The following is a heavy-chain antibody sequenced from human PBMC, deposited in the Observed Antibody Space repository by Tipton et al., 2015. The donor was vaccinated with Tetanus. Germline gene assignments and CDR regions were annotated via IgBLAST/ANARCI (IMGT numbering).Heavy chain of an antibody. CDR3: ARDNRVPLRFGELLEFYYYYGMDV. V-gene: IGHV4-59*01. CDR2: IYYSGST. J-gene: IGHJ6*02. CDR1: GGSISGYS. D-gene: IGHD3-10*01. Sequence: TLSLTCNVSGGSISGYSWTWIRQPPGKGLEWIGYIYYSGSTNYNPSLKSRVTISVDTSKNQFSLKLSSVTAADTAVYYCARDNRVPLRFGELLEFYYYYGMDVWGQGTTVTVSS.